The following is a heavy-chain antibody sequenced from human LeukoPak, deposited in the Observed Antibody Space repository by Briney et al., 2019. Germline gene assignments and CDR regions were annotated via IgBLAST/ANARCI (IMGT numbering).Heavy chain of an antibody. CDR1: GYTFTDHY. Sequence: ASVKVSCKASGYTFTDHYMHWVRQAPGQGLEWMGWINPNSGGTNYAQKFQGRVTMTRDTSIRTAYMELSRLRSDDTAVYYCARWDRWSGELLYTFDPWGQGTLVTVSS. V-gene: IGHV1-2*02. CDR3: ARWDRWSGELLYTFDP. D-gene: IGHD3-10*01. CDR2: INPNSGGT. J-gene: IGHJ5*02.